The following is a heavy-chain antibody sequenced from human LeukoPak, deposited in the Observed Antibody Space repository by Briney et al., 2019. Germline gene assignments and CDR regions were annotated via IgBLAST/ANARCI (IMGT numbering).Heavy chain of an antibody. Sequence: GGSLRLSCAASGFTFSSYGMHWVRQAPGKGLEWVAVISYDGSNKYYADSVKGRFTISRDNSKNTLYLQMNSLRAEDTAVYYCARRRWELPYGMDVWGQGTTVTVSS. V-gene: IGHV3-30*03. CDR1: GFTFSSYG. D-gene: IGHD1-26*01. J-gene: IGHJ6*02. CDR3: ARRRWELPYGMDV. CDR2: ISYDGSNK.